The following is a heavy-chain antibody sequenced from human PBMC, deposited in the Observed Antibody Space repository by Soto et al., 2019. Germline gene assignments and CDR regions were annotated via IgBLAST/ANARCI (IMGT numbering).Heavy chain of an antibody. Sequence: SETLSLTCTVSGGSISSYYWSWIRQPPGKGLEWIGYIYYSGSTNYNPSLKSRVTISVDTSKNQFSLKLSSVTAADTAVYYCARTPWGRYFDWSSHYYYYMDVWGKGTTVTVSS. CDR2: IYYSGST. D-gene: IGHD3-9*01. J-gene: IGHJ6*03. CDR1: GGSISSYY. CDR3: ARTPWGRYFDWSSHYYYYMDV. V-gene: IGHV4-59*01.